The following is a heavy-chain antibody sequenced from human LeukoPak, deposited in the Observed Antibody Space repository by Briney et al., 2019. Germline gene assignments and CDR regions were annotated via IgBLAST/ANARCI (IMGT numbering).Heavy chain of an antibody. V-gene: IGHV4-34*01. D-gene: IGHD3-10*01. CDR3: ARSYYGSGSYYNWFDP. J-gene: IGHJ5*02. CDR1: GGSLSGSFSPYF. CDR2: INRRGNT. Sequence: SETLSLTCVVSGGSLSGSFSPYFWTWIRQPPGKGLEWIGEINRRGNTNYNPSLKSRVTMSVDTSKNDLSLELTSLTAADTAVYYCARSYYGSGSYYNWFDPWGQGTLVTVSS.